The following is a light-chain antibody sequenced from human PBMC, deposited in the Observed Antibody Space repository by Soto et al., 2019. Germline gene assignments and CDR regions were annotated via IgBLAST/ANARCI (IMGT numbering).Light chain of an antibody. CDR1: QSVSNN. CDR2: GAS. Sequence: EILMTQSPATLSVSPGDRATLSCRASQSVSNNLAWYQQRPGQAPRLLIYGASNRATGIPARFSGSGSGTDFTLTISSLEPEDFAIYYCQQRANWITFGQGTRLEIK. J-gene: IGKJ5*01. V-gene: IGKV3-11*01. CDR3: QQRANWIT.